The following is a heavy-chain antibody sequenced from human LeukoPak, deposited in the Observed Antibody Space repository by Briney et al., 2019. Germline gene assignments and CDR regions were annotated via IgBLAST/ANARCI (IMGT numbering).Heavy chain of an antibody. CDR1: GFTFSSYW. Sequence: GGSLRLSCAASGFTFSSYWMSWVRQAPGKGLEWVTNIKRDESEVYYVDSVKGRFTVSRDNAKNSLYLQMNSLRAEDTAVYYCAKDNYYDSSGYYGWGQGTLVTVSS. J-gene: IGHJ4*02. V-gene: IGHV3-7*03. D-gene: IGHD3-22*01. CDR3: AKDNYYDSSGYYG. CDR2: IKRDESEV.